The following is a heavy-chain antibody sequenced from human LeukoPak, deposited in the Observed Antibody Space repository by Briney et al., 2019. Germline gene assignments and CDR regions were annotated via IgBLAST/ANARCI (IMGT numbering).Heavy chain of an antibody. CDR2: IYPGDSDT. J-gene: IGHJ4*02. Sequence: GESLKISCKGSGYIFTTHWIGWVRQMPGKGLEWMGIIYPGDSDTRYSPSFQGQVTISADKSIRTAYLQWSSLKASDTAMYYCASGETGTTFDYWGQGTLVTVSS. D-gene: IGHD1-7*01. CDR3: ASGETGTTFDY. CDR1: GYIFTTHW. V-gene: IGHV5-51*01.